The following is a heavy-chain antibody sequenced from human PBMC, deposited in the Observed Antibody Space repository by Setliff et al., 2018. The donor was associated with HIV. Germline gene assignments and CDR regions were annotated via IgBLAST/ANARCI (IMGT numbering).Heavy chain of an antibody. D-gene: IGHD3-3*01. CDR1: GFTFNSYG. Sequence: LRLSCAASGFTFNSYGMHWVRQAPGKGLEWVAVISYDGGNKYYADSVKGRFTVSRDNSKNRLYLQMNSPRAEDTAVYYCAKEGETIFGVVSKGYWYFDLWGRGTLVTVSS. J-gene: IGHJ2*01. V-gene: IGHV3-30*18. CDR3: AKEGETIFGVVSKGYWYFDL. CDR2: ISYDGGNK.